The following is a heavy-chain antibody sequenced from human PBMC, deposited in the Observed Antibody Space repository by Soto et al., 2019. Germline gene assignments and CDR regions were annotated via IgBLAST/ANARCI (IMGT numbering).Heavy chain of an antibody. J-gene: IGHJ6*02. CDR1: GYSVTSSGYY. V-gene: IGHV4-39*01. CDR3: APLSVSLSGPYGIHV. Sequence: KPSETLSLTCSVSGYSVTSSGYYWAWIRQPPGKGLEWIGSMFYSGLTYYNPSLKSRVTLSVDTSKNQFSVRLNSVTAADTAVYYCAPLSVSLSGPYGIHVWGQGTTVTSP. D-gene: IGHD2-15*01. CDR2: MFYSGLT.